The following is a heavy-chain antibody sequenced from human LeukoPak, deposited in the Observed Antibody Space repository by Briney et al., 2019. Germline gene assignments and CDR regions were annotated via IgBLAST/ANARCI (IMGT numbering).Heavy chain of an antibody. Sequence: GASVKVSCKASGYTFTSYAMNWVRQAPGQGLEWMGWINTNTGNPTYAQGFTGRFVFSLDTSVSAAYLQISSLKAEDTAVYYCARVYEQLVSYYFDYWGQGTLVTVSS. V-gene: IGHV7-4-1*02. CDR2: INTNTGNP. D-gene: IGHD6-6*01. CDR1: GYTFTSYA. CDR3: ARVYEQLVSYYFDY. J-gene: IGHJ4*02.